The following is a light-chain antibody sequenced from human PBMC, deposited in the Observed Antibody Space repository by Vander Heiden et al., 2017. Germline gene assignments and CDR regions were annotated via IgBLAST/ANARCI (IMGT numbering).Light chain of an antibody. CDR3: QAWDWSVAV. CDR2: QDK. Sequence: SYKLTQPPSVSVSTGQTAAINCSGDKVGNKYVCWYQQKAGQSPIIVIYQDKKRPAGMSERFSGSNSGDTATLTISGTQSMDEDDYYWQAWDWSVAVFGGGTNLSVL. CDR1: KVGNKY. V-gene: IGLV3-1*01. J-gene: IGLJ3*02.